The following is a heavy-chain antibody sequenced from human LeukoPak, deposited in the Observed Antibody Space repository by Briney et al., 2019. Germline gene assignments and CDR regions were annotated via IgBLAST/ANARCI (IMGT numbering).Heavy chain of an antibody. CDR1: GFTFSSYG. J-gene: IGHJ6*03. V-gene: IGHV3-30*02. Sequence: GESLKISCAASGFTFSSYGMHWVRQAPGKGLEWVAFIRYDGSNKYYADSVKGRFTISRDNSKNTLYLQMNSLRAEDTAVYYCAKDRAVLRFLEWPTTHYYYYYMDVWGKGTTVTVSS. D-gene: IGHD3-3*01. CDR3: AKDRAVLRFLEWPTTHYYYYYMDV. CDR2: IRYDGSNK.